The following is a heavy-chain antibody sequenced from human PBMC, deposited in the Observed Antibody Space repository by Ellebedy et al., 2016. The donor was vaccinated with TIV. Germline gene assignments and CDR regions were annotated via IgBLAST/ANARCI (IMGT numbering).Heavy chain of an antibody. V-gene: IGHV2-70*04. J-gene: IGHJ4*02. CDR3: ARGSGSPYYYDY. CDR1: GFSLSTSGMR. D-gene: IGHD1-26*01. CDR2: IDWDDEK. Sequence: SGPTLVKPTQTLTLTCTFSGFSLSTSGMRVSWIRQPPGKALEWLAYIDWDDEKFYNTSLKTRLTISKDTSKNQVVLTMTNMDPVDTATYYCARGSGSPYYYDYWGQGTLVTVSS.